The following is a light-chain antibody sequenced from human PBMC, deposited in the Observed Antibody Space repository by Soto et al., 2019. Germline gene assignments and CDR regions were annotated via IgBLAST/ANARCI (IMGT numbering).Light chain of an antibody. CDR2: GTS. CDR3: QQLKSYPLT. J-gene: IGKJ4*01. Sequence: LSPSLGNMSSSTGDRATLTCRAGPQGISNYLAWYQQEPGQAPRLLIYGTSSRPTGVPDRFSGSGSGTEFTLTISSLQPEDFATYYCQQLKSYPLTFGGGTKVDIK. V-gene: IGKV3-20*01. CDR1: PQGISNY.